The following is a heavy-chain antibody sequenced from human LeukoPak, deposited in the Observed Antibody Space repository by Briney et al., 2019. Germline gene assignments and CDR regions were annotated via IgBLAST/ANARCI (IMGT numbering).Heavy chain of an antibody. J-gene: IGHJ6*03. Sequence: GGTLRLSCAASGFTFSSYGMSWVRQAPGKGLEWVSAISGSGGSTYYADSVKGRFTISRDNAKNSLYLQMNSLRAEDTAVYYCARYTTMVRGVTYYYYYMDVWGKGTTVTVSS. CDR2: ISGSGGST. CDR1: GFTFSSYG. D-gene: IGHD3-10*01. V-gene: IGHV3-23*01. CDR3: ARYTTMVRGVTYYYYYMDV.